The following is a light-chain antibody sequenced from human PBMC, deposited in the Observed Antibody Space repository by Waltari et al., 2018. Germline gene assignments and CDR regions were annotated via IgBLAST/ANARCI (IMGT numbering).Light chain of an antibody. CDR3: CSRAGSSEV. CDR1: SGDVGDSNY. CDR2: DEG. V-gene: IGLV2-11*01. Sequence: QSALTQPRSVSGSPGQSVTISCTGTSGDVGDSNYVSWYQEKPGQAPRRPIYDEGERLSGVPVAFSASKAGNTTSLTISGLQAEDEGSYHCCSRAGSSEVCGGGTKLTVL. J-gene: IGLJ2*01.